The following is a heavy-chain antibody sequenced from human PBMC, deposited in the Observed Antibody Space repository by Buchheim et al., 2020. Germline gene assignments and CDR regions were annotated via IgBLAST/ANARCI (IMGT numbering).Heavy chain of an antibody. D-gene: IGHD2-2*01. CDR1: GDSFSDYY. J-gene: IGHJ6*02. CDR3: GSRIWDQLSRPGDV. Sequence: QVQLQQWGAGLWKPSETLSLTCTVYGDSFSDYYWIWIRQPPGKGLEWIGEINHSGTTNYNPSLKRRVTISVDTSKKRFSLKVRSVTAADTAVYYCGSRIWDQLSRPGDVWGQGTT. CDR2: INHSGTT. V-gene: IGHV4-34*01.